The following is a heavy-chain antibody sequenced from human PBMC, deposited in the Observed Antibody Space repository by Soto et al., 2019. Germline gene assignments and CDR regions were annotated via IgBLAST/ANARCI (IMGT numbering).Heavy chain of an antibody. CDR1: GGSISSGGYS. CDR2: VFHSGST. J-gene: IGHJ4*02. Sequence: QLQLQESGSGLVKPSQTLSLTCAVSGGSISSGGYSWSWIRQPPGKGLVWIGYVFHSGSTYQSPSLKSRVTITIDGSKNQCALKLTSVTAADTAVYYCARGSYGAGSDYWGQGILVTVSS. V-gene: IGHV4-30-2*01. CDR3: ARGSYGAGSDY. D-gene: IGHD3-10*01.